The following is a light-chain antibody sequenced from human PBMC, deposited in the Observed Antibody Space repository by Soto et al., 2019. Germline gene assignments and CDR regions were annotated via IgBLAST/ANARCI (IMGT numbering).Light chain of an antibody. CDR2: EVS. CDR1: STDVGAYNY. J-gene: IGLJ1*01. CDR3: NSYTTMNTDV. V-gene: IGLV2-14*01. Sequence: QSALTQPASVSGSPGQSITISCTGSSTDVGAYNYVSWYQHYPGQAPNLLIYEVSRRPSGFSHRFSGSKSVNTASLTISGLQAEDEAHYYCNSYTTMNTDVFGTGTKLTVL.